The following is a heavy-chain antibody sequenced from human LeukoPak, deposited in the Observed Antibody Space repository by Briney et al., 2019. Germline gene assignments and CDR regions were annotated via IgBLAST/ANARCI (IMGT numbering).Heavy chain of an antibody. V-gene: IGHV1-69*13. J-gene: IGHJ4*02. Sequence: GASVKVSCKASGGTFSSYAISWVRQAPGQGLEWMGGIIPIFGTANYAQKFQGRVTITADESTGTAYMGLSSLRSEDTAVYYCARVFRADSSGYYFDYWGQGTLVTVSS. CDR1: GGTFSSYA. D-gene: IGHD6-19*01. CDR2: IIPIFGTA. CDR3: ARVFRADSSGYYFDY.